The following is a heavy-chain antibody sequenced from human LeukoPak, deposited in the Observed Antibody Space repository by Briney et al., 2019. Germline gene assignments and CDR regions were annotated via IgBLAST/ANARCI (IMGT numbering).Heavy chain of an antibody. J-gene: IGHJ4*02. CDR1: GFTFSSYS. D-gene: IGHD4-17*01. CDR3: ARGVHGDYSSDY. V-gene: IGHV3-21*01. Sequence: GGSLRLSCAASGFTFSSYSMNWVRQAPGKGLEWVSSISSNSSYIYYADSVKGRFTISRDNAKNSLYLQMNSLRAEDTAVYYCARGVHGDYSSDYWGQGTLVTVSS. CDR2: ISSNSSYI.